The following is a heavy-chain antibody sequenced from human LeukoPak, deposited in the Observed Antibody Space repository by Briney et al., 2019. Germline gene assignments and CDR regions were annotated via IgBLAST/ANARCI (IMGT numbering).Heavy chain of an antibody. J-gene: IGHJ5*02. CDR3: ARVYAQRNWFDP. CDR2: IYYSGST. CDR1: GGSISSGGYY. V-gene: IGHV4-31*03. Sequence: SETLSLTCTVSGGSISSGGYYWSWIRQHPGKGLEWIGYIYYSGSTYYNPSLKSRVTISVDTSKNQFSLKLSSVTAADTAIYCCARVYAQRNWFDPWGQGTLVTVSS. D-gene: IGHD2-8*01.